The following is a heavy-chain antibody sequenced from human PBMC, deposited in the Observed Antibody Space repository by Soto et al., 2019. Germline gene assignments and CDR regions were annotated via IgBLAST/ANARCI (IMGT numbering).Heavy chain of an antibody. J-gene: IGHJ6*02. Sequence: SLRLSCAASGFTFSNYCMNWVRQAPGKGLEWVANIKQDGSEKYFVDSVKGRFTISRDNAKNSLYLQMNSLRAEDTAVYYCARDLGRTAAGYYYYYAMDVWGQGTTVTVSS. V-gene: IGHV3-7*01. CDR3: ARDLGRTAAGYYYYYAMDV. D-gene: IGHD2-2*01. CDR2: IKQDGSEK. CDR1: GFTFSNYC.